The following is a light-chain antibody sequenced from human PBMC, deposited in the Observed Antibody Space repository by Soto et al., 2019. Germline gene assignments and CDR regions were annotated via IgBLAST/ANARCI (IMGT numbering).Light chain of an antibody. Sequence: QSALTQPASVSGSPGQSITISCTGTSSDVGGYNSVSWYQQHPGKAPKLMIYDVGNRPSGVSNRFSGSKSGNTASLTISGLQAEDEADYYCCSYTSSNTNVFGSGTKLTVL. CDR3: CSYTSSNTNV. CDR2: DVG. V-gene: IGLV2-14*01. J-gene: IGLJ1*01. CDR1: SSDVGGYNS.